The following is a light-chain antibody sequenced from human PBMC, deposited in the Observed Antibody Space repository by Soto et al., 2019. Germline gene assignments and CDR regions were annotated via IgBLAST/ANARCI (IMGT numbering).Light chain of an antibody. Sequence: EIVLPQSPATLSVSPGARATLSCRASQSVSSNLAWYQQKSGQAPRVLIYGASTRATGIPARFSGSGSGTEFTLTISSLQSEDFAFYYCQQYNDWPPWTFGQGTKVEIK. J-gene: IGKJ1*01. CDR2: GAS. CDR3: QQYNDWPPWT. CDR1: QSVSSN. V-gene: IGKV3-15*01.